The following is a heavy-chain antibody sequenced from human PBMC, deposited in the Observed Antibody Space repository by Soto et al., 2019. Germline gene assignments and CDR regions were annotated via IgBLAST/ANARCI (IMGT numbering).Heavy chain of an antibody. CDR1: GFTFSSYG. V-gene: IGHV3-30*18. CDR3: AKALEMATILDAFDI. J-gene: IGHJ3*02. CDR2: ISYDGSNK. Sequence: GGSLRLSFASSGFTFSSYGMHWLRQFPGKGLEWVAVISYDGSNKYYADSVKGRFTISRDNSKNTLYLQMNSLRAEDTAVYYCAKALEMATILDAFDIWGQGTMVTVSS. D-gene: IGHD5-12*01.